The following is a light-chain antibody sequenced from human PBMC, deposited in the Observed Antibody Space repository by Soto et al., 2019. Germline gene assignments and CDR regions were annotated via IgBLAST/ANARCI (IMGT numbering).Light chain of an antibody. CDR3: QQYGTSPRWT. J-gene: IGKJ1*01. CDR2: GAS. V-gene: IGKV3-20*01. CDR1: QSIGTY. Sequence: IVLTQSPATLFLSPGERATLSCRASQSIGTYLAWYQQKPGQAPRLLTFGASTRANGVPDRFSGSGSGTDFTLTINRVEPEDFAVYYCQQYGTSPRWTFGQGTNVEIK.